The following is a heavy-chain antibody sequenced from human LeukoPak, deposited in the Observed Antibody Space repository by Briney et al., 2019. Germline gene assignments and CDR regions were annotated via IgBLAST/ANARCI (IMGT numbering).Heavy chain of an antibody. V-gene: IGHV1-69*04. Sequence: WVKVSCKASGGTFSSYAISWVRQAPGQGLEWIGRIIPILGIANYAQKFQGRVTITADKSTSTAYMELSSLRSEDTAVYCCARGRFSYDSSGYPKPHYFDYWGQGTLVTVSS. CDR2: IIPILGIA. D-gene: IGHD3-22*01. CDR1: GGTFSSYA. CDR3: ARGRFSYDSSGYPKPHYFDY. J-gene: IGHJ4*02.